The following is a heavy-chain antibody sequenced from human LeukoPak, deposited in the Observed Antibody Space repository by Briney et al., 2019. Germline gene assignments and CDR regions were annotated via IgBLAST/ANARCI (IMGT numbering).Heavy chain of an antibody. D-gene: IGHD5-12*01. CDR1: GFTFSDYG. Sequence: GGSLRLSSASSGFTFSDYGMNWVRQAPGEGLDLVSYISRSSSTIYNADSVKGRFTISRDNARSSLYLQMNSLRDEDTAVYYCAREEAQVATMLNWFDPWGQGTLVTVSS. CDR3: AREEAQVATMLNWFDP. V-gene: IGHV3-48*02. J-gene: IGHJ5*02. CDR2: ISRSSSTI.